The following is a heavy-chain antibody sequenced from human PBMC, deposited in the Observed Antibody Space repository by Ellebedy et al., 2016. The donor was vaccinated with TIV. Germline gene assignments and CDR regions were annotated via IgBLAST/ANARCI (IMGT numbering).Heavy chain of an antibody. CDR2: INPKSGAA. D-gene: IGHD6-13*01. Sequence: AASVKVSCKASGYTLSGYYMHWARQVPGQGLEWMGSINPKSGAAKYAERFQGRITMTSDTSMNTAYMGLSSLRSDDTAVYFCARGNLLGSWYVNHFDNWGQGSLLTVSS. CDR3: ARGNLLGSWYVNHFDN. J-gene: IGHJ4*02. V-gene: IGHV1-2*02. CDR1: GYTLSGYY.